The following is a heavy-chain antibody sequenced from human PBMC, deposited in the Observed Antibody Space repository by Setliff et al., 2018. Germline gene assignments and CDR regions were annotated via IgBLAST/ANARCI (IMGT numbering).Heavy chain of an antibody. Sequence: ASETLSLTCTVSGGSISSGNYYWGWIRQPPGKGLEWIGSIYYSGSTYYNPSLKSRVTISVDTSKNHFSLKLSSVTAADTAVYYCARNDRPWRYYFDYWGQGTLVTVSS. CDR3: ARNDRPWRYYFDY. D-gene: IGHD3-9*01. CDR1: GGSISSGNYY. CDR2: IYYSGST. J-gene: IGHJ4*02. V-gene: IGHV4-39*02.